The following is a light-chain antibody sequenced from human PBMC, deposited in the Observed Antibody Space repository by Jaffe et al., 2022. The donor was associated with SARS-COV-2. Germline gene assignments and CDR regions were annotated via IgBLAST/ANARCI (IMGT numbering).Light chain of an antibody. Sequence: DVQMTQSPSTLSASVGDRVTITCRASESISGWLAWYQQKPGKAPKLLIHKTSTLESGVPSRFSGSGSGTEFTLTISSLQPADFATYYCQQYNDYSTFGQGTRLEIK. J-gene: IGKJ5*01. CDR2: KTS. CDR1: ESISGW. CDR3: QQYNDYST. V-gene: IGKV1-5*03.